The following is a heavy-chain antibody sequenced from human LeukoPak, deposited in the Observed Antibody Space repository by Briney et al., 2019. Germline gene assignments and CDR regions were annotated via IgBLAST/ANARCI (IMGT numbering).Heavy chain of an antibody. CDR3: TSSSYDFWSGYTPLGY. V-gene: IGHV3-49*04. J-gene: IGHJ4*02. CDR1: GFTFGDYA. CDR2: IRSKAYRWTT. Sequence: GSLRLSCTPSGFTFGDYAISWVRHAPGKGRAWVGFIRSKAYRWTTEYAASVKGRFTISRDDSKSIAYLQMNSLKTEDTAAYYCTSSSYDFWSGYTPLGYWGQGTPVTVSS. D-gene: IGHD3-3*01.